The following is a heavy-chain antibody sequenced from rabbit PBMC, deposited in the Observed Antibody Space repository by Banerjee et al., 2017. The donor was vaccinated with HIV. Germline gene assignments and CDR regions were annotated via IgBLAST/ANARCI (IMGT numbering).Heavy chain of an antibody. J-gene: IGHJ4*01. V-gene: IGHV1S45*01. CDR1: GSDSRSNG. CDR3: ARSPDIGHGYGYEFKL. Sequence: QEQLVGPGGGRDQPGGPLKTSGKAPGSDSRSNGGSGVRKAPGKGLVWIASIDTGDGKTYYASWLNGRFTISKTSSTTVTLQMTSLPAADTATYFCARSPDIGHGYGYEFKLWGPGTLVTVS. D-gene: IGHD6-1*01. CDR2: IDTGDGKT.